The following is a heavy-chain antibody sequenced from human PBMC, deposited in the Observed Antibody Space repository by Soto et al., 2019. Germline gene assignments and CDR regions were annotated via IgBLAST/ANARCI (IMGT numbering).Heavy chain of an antibody. CDR1: GGAFGRYS. Sequence: QVQLEQSGPEVKRPGTSVKVSCKASGGAFGRYSVSWVRQAPGQGLEWIGGVIPAFNTSNYSLKFQGRVAIFADLSRSTVFMELRRLRSEDTALYYCARGDEMAAVTIFEYWGQGTLVTVSS. CDR2: VIPAFNTS. J-gene: IGHJ4*02. CDR3: ARGDEMAAVTIFEY. D-gene: IGHD4-17*01. V-gene: IGHV1-69*01.